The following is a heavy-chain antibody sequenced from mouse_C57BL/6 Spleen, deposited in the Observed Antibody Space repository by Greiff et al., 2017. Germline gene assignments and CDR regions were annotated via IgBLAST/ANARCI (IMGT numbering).Heavy chain of an antibody. J-gene: IGHJ2*01. CDR3: AGGYYRAYFDY. CDR2: IYPGDGDT. Sequence: QVQLQQSGAELVKPGASVKISCKASGYAFSSYWMNWVKQRPGKGLEWIGQIYPGDGDTNYNGKFKGKATLTADKSSSTAYMQLSSLTSEDSAVYFCAGGYYRAYFDYWGQGTTLTVSS. V-gene: IGHV1-80*01. CDR1: GYAFSSYW. D-gene: IGHD2-3*01.